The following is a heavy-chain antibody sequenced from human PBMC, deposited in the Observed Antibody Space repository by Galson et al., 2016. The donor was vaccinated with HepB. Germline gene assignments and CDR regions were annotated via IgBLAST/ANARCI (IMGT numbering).Heavy chain of an antibody. Sequence: SLRLSCAASGFYFSDYSMNWVRQAPGKGLEWLSYISANSDSTYYADSVKGRFTISRDNSKTTLYLEMNSLRAEDTAVYYCARDVTVTMGRGVLDFWGQGTLVTVSS. V-gene: IGHV3-48*01. CDR3: ARDVTVTMGRGVLDF. CDR1: GFYFSDYS. CDR2: ISANSDST. J-gene: IGHJ4*02. D-gene: IGHD3-10*01.